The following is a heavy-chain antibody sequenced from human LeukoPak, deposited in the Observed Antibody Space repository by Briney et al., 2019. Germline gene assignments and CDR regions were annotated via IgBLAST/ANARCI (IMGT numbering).Heavy chain of an antibody. Sequence: GASVKVSCKASGYTFTSYYMHWVRQAPGQGLEWMGIINPSGGSTSYAQKFQGRVTMTRDTSTSTVYMDLSSLRSEGTAVYYCASWGTGTTSSAPYDDAFDIWGQGTMVTVPS. V-gene: IGHV1-46*01. CDR3: ASWGTGTTSSAPYDDAFDI. CDR1: GYTFTSYY. D-gene: IGHD1-1*01. CDR2: INPSGGST. J-gene: IGHJ3*02.